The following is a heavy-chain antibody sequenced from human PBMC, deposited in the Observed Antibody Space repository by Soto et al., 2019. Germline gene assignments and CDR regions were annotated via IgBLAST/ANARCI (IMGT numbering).Heavy chain of an antibody. V-gene: IGHV1-46*01. J-gene: IGHJ6*02. D-gene: IGHD6-13*01. CDR2: INPSGGST. Sequence: GASVKVSCKSSGYTFTSYYTHWVRQAPGQGLEWMGIINPSGGSTSYAQKFQGRVTMTRDTSTSTVYMELSSLRSEDTAVYYCARMVGPGIAAAEIIYGMDVWGQGTTVTVSS. CDR3: ARMVGPGIAAAEIIYGMDV. CDR1: GYTFTSYY.